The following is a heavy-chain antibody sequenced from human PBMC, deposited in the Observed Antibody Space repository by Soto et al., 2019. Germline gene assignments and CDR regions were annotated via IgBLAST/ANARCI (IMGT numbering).Heavy chain of an antibody. Sequence: GGSLRLSCAASGFTFSNAWMSWVRQAPGKGLEWVGRIKSKTDGGTTDYAAPVKGRFTISRDDSKNTLYLQMNSLKTEDTAVYYCTTERRLNDAFDIWGQGTMVTVSS. CDR1: GFTFSNAW. CDR3: TTERRLNDAFDI. J-gene: IGHJ3*02. CDR2: IKSKTDGGTT. V-gene: IGHV3-15*01.